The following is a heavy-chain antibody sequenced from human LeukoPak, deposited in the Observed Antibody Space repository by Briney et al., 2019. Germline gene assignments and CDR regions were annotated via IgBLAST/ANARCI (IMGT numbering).Heavy chain of an antibody. V-gene: IGHV3-30*18. CDR3: AKDHSVGATKGYFDY. CDR1: GFTFSSYG. CDR2: ISYDGSNK. Sequence: AGGSLRLSCAASGFTFSSYGMHWVRQAPGKGLDWVAVISYDGSNKYYADSVKGRFTISRDNSKNTLYLQMNSLRAEDTAVYYCAKDHSVGATKGYFDYWGQGTLVSVSS. D-gene: IGHD1-26*01. J-gene: IGHJ4*02.